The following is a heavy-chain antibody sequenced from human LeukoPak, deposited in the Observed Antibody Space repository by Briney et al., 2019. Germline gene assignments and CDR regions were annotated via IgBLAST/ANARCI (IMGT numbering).Heavy chain of an antibody. CDR1: GYSFTSYW. Sequence: GESLKISCKGSGYSFTSYWIGRVRQMPGKGLEWMGIIYPGDSDTRYSPSFQGQVTISADKSISTAYLQWSSLKASDTAMYYCAREGSSWSDAFDIWGQGTMVTVSS. J-gene: IGHJ3*02. CDR2: IYPGDSDT. D-gene: IGHD6-13*01. V-gene: IGHV5-51*01. CDR3: AREGSSWSDAFDI.